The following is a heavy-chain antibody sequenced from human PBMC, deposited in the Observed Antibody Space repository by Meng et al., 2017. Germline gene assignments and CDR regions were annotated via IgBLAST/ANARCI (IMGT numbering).Heavy chain of an antibody. CDR1: GFTFSSYG. V-gene: IGHV3-33*01. CDR2: IWYDGSNK. CDR3: ARTEEQWPEIDY. J-gene: IGHJ4*02. D-gene: IGHD6-19*01. Sequence: GESLKISCAASGFTFSSYGMHWVRQAPGKGLEWVAVIWYDGSNKYYADSVKGRFTISRDNSKNTLYLQMNSLRAEDTAVYYCARTEEQWPEIDYWGQGTLVTVSS.